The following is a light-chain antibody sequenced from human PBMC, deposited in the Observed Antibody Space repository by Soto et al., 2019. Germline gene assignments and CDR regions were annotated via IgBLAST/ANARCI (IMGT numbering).Light chain of an antibody. V-gene: IGKV1-39*01. CDR2: TAS. J-gene: IGKJ4*01. Sequence: DIQMTQSPSSLSASVGDRVTITCRASQSISTYLNWYQQKPGKAPKILIYTASTLQRGVPSRFSGSGSGTDFTLTINSLQPEDFATYYCQQGYRSPLTFGGGTKVEIK. CDR3: QQGYRSPLT. CDR1: QSISTY.